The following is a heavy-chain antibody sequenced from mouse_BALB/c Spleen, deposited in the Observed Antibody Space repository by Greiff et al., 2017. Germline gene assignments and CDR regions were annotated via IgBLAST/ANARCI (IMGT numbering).Heavy chain of an antibody. CDR3: ARPNYGNPWLAY. Sequence: EVMLVESGGGLVQPGGSRKLSCAASGFTFSSFGMHWVRQAPEKGLEWVAYISSGSSTIYYADTVKGRFTISRDNPKNTLFLQMTSLRSEDTAMYYCARPNYGNPWLAYWGQGTLVTVSA. CDR2: ISSGSSTI. J-gene: IGHJ3*01. CDR1: GFTFSSFG. D-gene: IGHD2-1*01. V-gene: IGHV5-17*02.